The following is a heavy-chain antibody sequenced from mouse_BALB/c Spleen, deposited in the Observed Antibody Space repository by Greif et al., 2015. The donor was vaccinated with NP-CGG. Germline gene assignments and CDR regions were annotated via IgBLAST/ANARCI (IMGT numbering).Heavy chain of an antibody. Sequence: QVQLQQSGAELVKPGASVKLSCKASGYTFTSYYMYWVKQRPGQGLEWIGGINPSNGGTNFNEKFKSKATLTVDKSSSTAYMQLSSLTSEDSAVYYCTRIYYYGSSYFDYWGQGTTLTVSS. V-gene: IGHV1S81*02. J-gene: IGHJ2*01. D-gene: IGHD1-1*01. CDR3: TRIYYYGSSYFDY. CDR2: INPSNGGT. CDR1: GYTFTSYY.